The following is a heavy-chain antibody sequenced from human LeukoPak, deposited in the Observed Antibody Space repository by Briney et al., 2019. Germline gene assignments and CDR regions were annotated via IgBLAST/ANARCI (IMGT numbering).Heavy chain of an antibody. CDR3: ARGASQGLLWFGELFGY. J-gene: IGHJ4*02. Sequence: SETLSLTCSVSGGYIYKSSYYWAWIRQPPGKGLEWIGEINHSGSTNYNPSLKSRVTISVDTSKNQFSLKLSSVTAADTAVYYCARGASQGLLWFGELFGYWGQGTLVNVAS. CDR1: GGYIYKSSYY. CDR2: INHSGST. D-gene: IGHD3-10*01. V-gene: IGHV4-39*07.